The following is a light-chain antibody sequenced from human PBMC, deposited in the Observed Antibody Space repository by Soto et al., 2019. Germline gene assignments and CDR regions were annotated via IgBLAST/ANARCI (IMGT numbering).Light chain of an antibody. CDR1: QSVSSN. CDR3: QQSNSWPYT. CDR2: GAS. V-gene: IGKV3-15*01. Sequence: EIVMTQSPATLSVSPGERATLSCRASQSVSSNLAWYQQKAGQGTRLLFYGASTRATGIPPSFIGSGSGTDFTLTIISLQSEDFAVYYCQQSNSWPYTFGQGTKLEIK. J-gene: IGKJ2*01.